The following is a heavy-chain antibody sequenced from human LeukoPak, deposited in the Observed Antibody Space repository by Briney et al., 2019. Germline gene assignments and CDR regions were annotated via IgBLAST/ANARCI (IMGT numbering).Heavy chain of an antibody. Sequence: GGSLRLSCAASGFKFSSYSMKWVRQAPGKGLEWVSFISSSSSYIYYADSVKGRFTISRDNAKNSLYLQMNSLRAEDTAVYYCARGLGMGHDSSGSDWFDSWGQGTLVTVSS. D-gene: IGHD3-22*01. CDR3: ARGLGMGHDSSGSDWFDS. V-gene: IGHV3-21*01. CDR1: GFKFSSYS. CDR2: ISSSSSYI. J-gene: IGHJ5*01.